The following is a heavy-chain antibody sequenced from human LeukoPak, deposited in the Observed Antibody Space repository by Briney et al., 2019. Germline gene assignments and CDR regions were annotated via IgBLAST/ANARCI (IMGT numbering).Heavy chain of an antibody. J-gene: IGHJ3*02. CDR2: IYYSGST. CDR3: ARRNDFHI. CDR1: GGSISSGGYY. Sequence: SETLSLTCTVSGGSISSGGYYWSWTRQHPGKGLEWIGYIYYSGSTYYNPSLKSRVTISADTSKNQFSLKLTSVSAADTAIYYCARRNDFHIWGQGTMVTVSS. V-gene: IGHV4-31*03.